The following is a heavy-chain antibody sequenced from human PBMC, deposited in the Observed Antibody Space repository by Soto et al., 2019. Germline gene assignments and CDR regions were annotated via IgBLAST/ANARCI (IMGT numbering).Heavy chain of an antibody. CDR2: ISAYNGNT. Sequence: ASVKVSCKASGYTFTSYSISWVRQAPGQGLEWMGWISAYNGNTNYAQKLQGRVTMTTDTSTSTAYMELRGLRSDDTAVYYCARQDSDYCSSTSCYPYYFDYWGQGTLVTVSS. CDR3: ARQDSDYCSSTSCYPYYFDY. V-gene: IGHV1-18*01. D-gene: IGHD2-2*01. J-gene: IGHJ4*02. CDR1: GYTFTSYS.